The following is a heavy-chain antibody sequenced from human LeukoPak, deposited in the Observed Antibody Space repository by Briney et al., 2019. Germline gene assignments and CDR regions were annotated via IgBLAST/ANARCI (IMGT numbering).Heavy chain of an antibody. CDR1: GGSFSGYY. CDR2: INHSGST. CDR3: ARVRSYNVDTAMVTVYRCFYY. D-gene: IGHD5-18*01. V-gene: IGHV4-34*01. Sequence: SETLSLTCAVYGGSFSGYYWSWIRQPPGKGLEWIGEINHSGSTNFNPSLKSRVTVSVDTSKNQFSLKLSSVTAADTAVYYCARVRSYNVDTAMVTVYRCFYYWGQGTLVTVSS. J-gene: IGHJ4*02.